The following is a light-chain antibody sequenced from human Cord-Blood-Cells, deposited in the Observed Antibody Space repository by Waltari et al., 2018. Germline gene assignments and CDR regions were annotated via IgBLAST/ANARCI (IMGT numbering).Light chain of an antibody. CDR1: QSISSY. CDR3: QQSYSTPLT. Sequence: DLQMTQSPSSPSASVGDRVTITCRASQSISSYLNWYQQKPGKAPKLLIYAASSLQSGVPSRFSGSGSGTDFTLTSSSLQPEDFATYYCQQSYSTPLTFGGGTKVEIK. J-gene: IGKJ4*01. V-gene: IGKV1-39*01. CDR2: AAS.